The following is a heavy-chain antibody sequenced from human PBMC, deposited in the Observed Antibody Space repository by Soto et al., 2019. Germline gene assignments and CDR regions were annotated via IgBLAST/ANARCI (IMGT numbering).Heavy chain of an antibody. J-gene: IGHJ1*01. V-gene: IGHV3-74*01. CDR3: ARGPDLYYDYIWGSYRHAYFQH. CDR1: GFTFSSYW. Sequence: GGSLRLSCAASGFTFSSYWMHWVRQAPGKGLVWVSRINSDGSSTSYADSVKGRFTISRDNAKNTLYLQMNSLRAEDTAVYYCARGPDLYYDYIWGSYRHAYFQHWGQGTLVTVSS. CDR2: INSDGSST. D-gene: IGHD3-16*02.